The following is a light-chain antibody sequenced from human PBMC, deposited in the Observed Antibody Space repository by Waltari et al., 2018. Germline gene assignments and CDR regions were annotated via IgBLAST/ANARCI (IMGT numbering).Light chain of an antibody. Sequence: EYVLTQSPGTLSLSPGERATLSCRASQSAASIYLAWYQQKPGQAPRLLIYGASNRATCIPDRFSGSWSGKDFTLTISRLEPEDFAVYYCQQYGDSPLYTFGRGTKLEIK. V-gene: IGKV3-20*01. J-gene: IGKJ2*01. CDR2: GAS. CDR3: QQYGDSPLYT. CDR1: QSAASIY.